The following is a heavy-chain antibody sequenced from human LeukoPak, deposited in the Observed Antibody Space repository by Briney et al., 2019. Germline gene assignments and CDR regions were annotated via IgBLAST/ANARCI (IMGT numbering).Heavy chain of an antibody. V-gene: IGHV1-2*02. D-gene: IGHD2-2*01. J-gene: IGHJ4*02. Sequence: ASVKVSCKASGYTFTGYYMHWVRQAPGQGLEWMGWINPNSGGTNYAQKFQGRVTMTRDTSISTAYMELSRLRSDDTAVYYCARHLSSITSCPNYWGPGTLVTVSS. CDR1: GYTFTGYY. CDR3: ARHLSSITSCPNY. CDR2: INPNSGGT.